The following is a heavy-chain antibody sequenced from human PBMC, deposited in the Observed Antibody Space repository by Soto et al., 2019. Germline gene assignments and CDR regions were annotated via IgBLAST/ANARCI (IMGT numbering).Heavy chain of an antibody. CDR2: IYHSGST. CDR1: SGSISSSNW. J-gene: IGHJ4*02. CDR3: ARGAGGGGAARLRPLDY. D-gene: IGHD6-6*01. Sequence: PSETLSLTCAVSSGSISSSNWWSWVRQPPGKGLEWIGEIYHSGSTNYNPSLKSRVTISVDKSKNQFSLKLSSVTAADTAVYYCARGAGGGGAARLRPLDYWGQGTLVTVSS. V-gene: IGHV4-4*02.